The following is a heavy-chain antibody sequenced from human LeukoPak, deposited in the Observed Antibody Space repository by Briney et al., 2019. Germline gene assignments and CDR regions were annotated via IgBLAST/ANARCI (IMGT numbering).Heavy chain of an antibody. CDR1: GFTFSSHW. CDR2: IKQDGSEK. D-gene: IGHD6-19*01. J-gene: IGHJ6*02. Sequence: GGSLRLSCAASGFTFSSHWMSWVRQAPGKGRGWVAIIKQDGSEKDYVDSVTGRFTISRDNAKNSLYLQMNSLRDEDTAVYYCARDTSAWRYGMDVWGQGTTVTVSS. V-gene: IGHV3-7*01. CDR3: ARDTSAWRYGMDV.